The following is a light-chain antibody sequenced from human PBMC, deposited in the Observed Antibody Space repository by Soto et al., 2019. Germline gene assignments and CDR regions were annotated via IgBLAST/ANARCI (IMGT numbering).Light chain of an antibody. J-gene: IGKJ1*01. CDR3: QQYNSYPWT. CDR2: DAS. CDR1: QSISSW. V-gene: IGKV1-5*01. Sequence: DIQMTRSPSTGSRWVMDRGTSAVRASQSISSWLAWYQQKPGKAPKLLIYDASNLESGVPSRFSGSGSGTEFTLTISSLQPDDFATYYCQQYNSYPWTFGQGTKVDI.